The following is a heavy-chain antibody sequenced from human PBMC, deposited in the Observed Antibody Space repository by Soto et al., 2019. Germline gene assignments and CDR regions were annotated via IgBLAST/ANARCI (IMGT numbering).Heavy chain of an antibody. CDR2: MIPIFGTA. J-gene: IGHJ6*04. Sequence: QVQLVQSGAEVKKPGASVKVSCTASGDTFRSYAISWVRQAPGQGLEWMGGMIPIFGTASYAQKFQGRVTHSADESTTTVHMELNNQRCEDTDLYQCAGGLAARRRRVVFFYCGMDVWGKVTTVTVAS. CDR1: GDTFRSYA. CDR3: AGGLAARRRRVVFFYCGMDV. V-gene: IGHV1-69*01. D-gene: IGHD6-6*01.